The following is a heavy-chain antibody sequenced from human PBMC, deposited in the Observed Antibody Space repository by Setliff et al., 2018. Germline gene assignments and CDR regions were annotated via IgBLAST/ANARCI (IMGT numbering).Heavy chain of an antibody. J-gene: IGHJ4*02. CDR3: FAAYGY. V-gene: IGHV3-49*04. Sequence: PGGSLRLSCTASGFTFGNYAMSWVRQAPGKGLEWVAFMRSKAYGGTTKYAASVEGRFTISRDDSKSVAYLQMDSLKIEDTAVYYCFAAYGYWGQGNLVTVSS. D-gene: IGHD2-21*01. CDR1: GFTFGNYA. CDR2: MRSKAYGGTT.